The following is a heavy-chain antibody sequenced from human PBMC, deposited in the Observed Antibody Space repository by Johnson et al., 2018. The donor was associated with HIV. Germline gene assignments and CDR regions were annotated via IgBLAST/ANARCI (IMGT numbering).Heavy chain of an antibody. D-gene: IGHD6-6*01. J-gene: IGHJ3*02. Sequence: MLLVESGGGVVQPGRSLRLSCAASGFTFSDYYMSWIRQAPGKGLEWVANIKQDGSEKNYVDSVTGRFTISRDNSKNTLYLQMNSLRAEDTAVYYCAKAVAARPQGNDGAFDIWGRGTIVTISS. CDR2: IKQDGSEK. CDR3: AKAVAARPQGNDGAFDI. V-gene: IGHV3-7*01. CDR1: GFTFSDYY.